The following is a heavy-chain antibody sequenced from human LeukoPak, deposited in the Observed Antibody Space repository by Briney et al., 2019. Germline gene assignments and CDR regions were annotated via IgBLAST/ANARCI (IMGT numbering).Heavy chain of an antibody. D-gene: IGHD6-19*01. V-gene: IGHV3-30*03. CDR3: ARGRGYSSGQYPYYFDY. J-gene: IGHJ4*02. CDR1: GFTFSSYG. Sequence: GGSLRLSCAASGFTFSSYGMHWVRQAPGKGLEWVAVISYDGSNKYYADSVKGRFTISRDNSKNTLYLQMNSLRAEDTAVYYCARGRGYSSGQYPYYFDYWGQGTLVTVSS. CDR2: ISYDGSNK.